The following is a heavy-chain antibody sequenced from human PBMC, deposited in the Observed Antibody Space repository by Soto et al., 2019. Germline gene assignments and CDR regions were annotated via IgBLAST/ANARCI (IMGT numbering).Heavy chain of an antibody. CDR3: ARHPPYGPLDY. Sequence: SETLSLTCAVYGGSFSSYYWSWIRQPPGKGLEWIGEINHSGSTNYNPSLKSRVSISVDTSKNQFSLKLSSVTAADTAVYYCARHPPYGPLDYWGQGTLVTVSS. D-gene: IGHD4-17*01. V-gene: IGHV4-34*01. CDR1: GGSFSSYY. J-gene: IGHJ4*02. CDR2: INHSGST.